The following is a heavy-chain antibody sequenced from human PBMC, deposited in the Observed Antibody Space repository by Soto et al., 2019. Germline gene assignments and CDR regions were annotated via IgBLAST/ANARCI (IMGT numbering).Heavy chain of an antibody. J-gene: IGHJ6*02. V-gene: IGHV3-74*01. Sequence: PGGSLRLSCAASGFTFSSFWMHWVRQAPGKGLVWVSRINNDGSSTAYADSVKGRFTISRDNAKSTLYLQVTSLRAEDTAVYYCARDPLTGNTDYGLDVWGQGTTVTVSS. CDR3: ARDPLTGNTDYGLDV. CDR1: GFTFSSFW. CDR2: INNDGSST. D-gene: IGHD1-1*01.